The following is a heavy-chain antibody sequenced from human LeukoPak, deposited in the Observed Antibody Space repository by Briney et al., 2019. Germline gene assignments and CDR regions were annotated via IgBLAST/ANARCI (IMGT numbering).Heavy chain of an antibody. D-gene: IGHD3-10*02. CDR3: ASGLLFRILDY. CDR2: IYTSGST. V-gene: IGHV4-4*07. Sequence: SETLSLTCTVSGGSISNYYWNWIRQPAGKGLEWIGRIYTSGSTNYNPSLKSRVTMSVDTAKNQISLKLSSVTAADTAVYYCASGLLFRILDYWGQGTLVTVSS. J-gene: IGHJ4*02. CDR1: GGSISNYY.